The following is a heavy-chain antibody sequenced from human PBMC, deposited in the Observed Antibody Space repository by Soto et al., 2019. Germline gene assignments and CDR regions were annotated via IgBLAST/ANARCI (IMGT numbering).Heavy chain of an antibody. CDR1: GFTLSDYY. V-gene: IGHV3-11*06. J-gene: IGHJ4*02. Sequence: GGSLRLSCAASGFTLSDYYMSWIRQAPGKGLEWVSYISSSSSYTNYADSVKGRFTISRDNAKNSLYLQMNSLRAEDTAVYYCASHSSGWTGFDYWGQGTLVTVSS. D-gene: IGHD6-19*01. CDR3: ASHSSGWTGFDY. CDR2: ISSSSSYT.